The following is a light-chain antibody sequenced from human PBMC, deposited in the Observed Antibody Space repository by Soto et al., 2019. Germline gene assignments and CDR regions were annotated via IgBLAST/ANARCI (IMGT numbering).Light chain of an antibody. Sequence: SYELTQPPSVSAAPGETARLTCGGNNIGRNSVHGYHQKPGQAPVLVIYYDSDRPSGIPERFSGSNSGNTATLTLTRVEAGDEADYYCQVWDRNSDHSVFGGGTKLTVL. J-gene: IGLJ2*01. CDR2: YDS. CDR3: QVWDRNSDHSV. V-gene: IGLV3-21*01. CDR1: NIGRNS.